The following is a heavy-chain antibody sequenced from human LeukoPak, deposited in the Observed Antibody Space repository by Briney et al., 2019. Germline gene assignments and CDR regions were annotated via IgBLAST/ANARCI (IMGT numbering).Heavy chain of an antibody. CDR2: INHSGST. CDR1: GGSFSGYY. Sequence: PSETLSLTCAVYGGSFSGYYWSWIRQPPGKGLEWIGEINHSGSTNYNPSLRSRVTISVDTSKNQFSLKLSSVTAADTAVYYCARTGGAYNWFDPWGQGTQVTVSS. J-gene: IGHJ5*02. CDR3: ARTGGAYNWFDP. V-gene: IGHV4-34*01. D-gene: IGHD3-10*01.